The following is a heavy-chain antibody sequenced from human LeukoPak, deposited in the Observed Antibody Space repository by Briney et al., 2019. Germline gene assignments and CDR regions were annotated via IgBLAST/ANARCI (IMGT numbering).Heavy chain of an antibody. CDR3: ARYKYCGGDCYNFDY. CDR2: IYPGDSDT. Sequence: GESLKISCKGSGYNFTNYWIGWVRQMPGKGLEWMGIIYPGDSDTTYNPSFQGQVTFSVDRSNSTAYVQWSSLKASDTAMYYCARYKYCGGDCYNFDYWGQGTLVTVSS. CDR1: GYNFTNYW. J-gene: IGHJ4*02. V-gene: IGHV5-51*01. D-gene: IGHD2-21*02.